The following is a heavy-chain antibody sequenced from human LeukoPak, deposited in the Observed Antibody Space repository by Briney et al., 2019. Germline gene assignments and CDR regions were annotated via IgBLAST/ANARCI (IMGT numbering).Heavy chain of an antibody. J-gene: IGHJ4*02. Sequence: GGSLRLSCAASGIIFSSYGMHWVRQAPGKGLEWVSYISSSSSTIYYADSVRGRFTISRDNAKNSLYLQMNSLRAEDTAVYYCARVVWGGYRKDYWGQGSLVTVSS. CDR1: GIIFSSYG. V-gene: IGHV3-48*01. CDR3: ARVVWGGYRKDY. CDR2: ISSSSSTI. D-gene: IGHD3-16*02.